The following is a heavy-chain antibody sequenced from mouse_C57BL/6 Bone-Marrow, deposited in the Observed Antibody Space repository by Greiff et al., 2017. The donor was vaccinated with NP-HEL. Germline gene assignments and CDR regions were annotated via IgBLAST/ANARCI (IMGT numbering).Heavy chain of an antibody. J-gene: IGHJ1*03. CDR1: GYTFTSYW. Sequence: VQLQQPGAELVKPGASVKLSCKASGYTFTSYWMHWVKQRPRQGLEWIGMIHPNSGSTNYNEKFKSKATLTVDKSSSTAYMQLSSLTSEDSAVYYCARWGGPYWYFDVWGTGTTVTVSS. D-gene: IGHD1-1*02. CDR2: IHPNSGST. V-gene: IGHV1-64*01. CDR3: ARWGGPYWYFDV.